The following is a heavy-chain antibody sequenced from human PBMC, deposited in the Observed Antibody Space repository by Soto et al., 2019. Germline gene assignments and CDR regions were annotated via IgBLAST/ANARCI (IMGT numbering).Heavy chain of an antibody. D-gene: IGHD6-19*01. CDR1: GFTFSYYS. CDR3: SRGDGTGLYNSGWSPRY. J-gene: IGHJ4*02. V-gene: IGHV3-21*04. Sequence: VQLVESGGGLVKPGESLRVSCAASGFTFSYYSLHWVRQAPGKGLEWVSSISGSSPYKYYADRVKGRSTISRDNARTSLYLRMDSVRAEDTAVHYCSRGDGTGLYNSGWSPRYWGQGTLVTVSS. CDR2: ISGSSPYK.